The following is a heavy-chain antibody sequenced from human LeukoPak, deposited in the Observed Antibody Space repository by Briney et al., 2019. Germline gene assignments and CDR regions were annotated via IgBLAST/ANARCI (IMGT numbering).Heavy chain of an antibody. CDR1: GYTFTSYA. CDR3: ASLGDIVVVPAA. Sequence: ASVKVSCKASGYTFTSYAISWVRQAPGQGLEWMGGIIPIFGTANYAQKFQGRVTITADESTSTAYMELSSLRSEDTAVYYCASLGDIVVVPAAWGQGTLVTVSS. D-gene: IGHD2-2*01. J-gene: IGHJ4*02. CDR2: IIPIFGTA. V-gene: IGHV1-69*13.